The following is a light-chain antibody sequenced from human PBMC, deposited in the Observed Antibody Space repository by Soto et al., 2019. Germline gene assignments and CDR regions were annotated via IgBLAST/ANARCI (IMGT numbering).Light chain of an antibody. Sequence: DIQMTQSPSSLSASIGDRVTITCRASQGISNYLAWYQQKPGKVPKLLIYAASTLQSGVPSRFSGSGSGTDFTRTISSLQPADVATYDGQKDLSARWTFGQGTKVEIK. CDR2: AAS. CDR1: QGISNY. V-gene: IGKV1-27*01. J-gene: IGKJ1*01. CDR3: QKDLSARWT.